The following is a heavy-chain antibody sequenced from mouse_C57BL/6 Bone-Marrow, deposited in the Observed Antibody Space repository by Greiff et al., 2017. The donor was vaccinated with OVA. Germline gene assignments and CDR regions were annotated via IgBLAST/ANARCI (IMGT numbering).Heavy chain of an antibody. CDR1: GYTFTDYN. V-gene: IGHV1-22*01. D-gene: IGHD2-4*01. CDR2: INPNNGGT. Sequence: VQLQQSGPELVKPGASVKMSCKASGYTFTDYNMHWVKQSHGKSLEWIGYINPNNGGTSYNQKFKGKATLTVNKSSSTAYMELRSLTSEDSAVYYCARKGYDYDGAWFAYWGQGTLVTVSA. CDR3: ARKGYDYDGAWFAY. J-gene: IGHJ3*01.